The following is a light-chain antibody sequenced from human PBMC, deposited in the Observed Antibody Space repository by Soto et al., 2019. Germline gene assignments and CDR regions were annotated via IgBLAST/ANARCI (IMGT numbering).Light chain of an antibody. CDR2: GDN. V-gene: IGLV1-40*01. CDR3: QSYDSSLNRV. CDR1: SSNIGANYD. Sequence: QSVLSQPPSVSGAPRQRSTISCTGSSSNIGANYDVHWYRQVPGTAPKLLMSGDNNRPSGVADRFSGSKSGTSASLAITRLQAEDEADYYCQSYDSSLNRVFGTGTKVTVL. J-gene: IGLJ1*01.